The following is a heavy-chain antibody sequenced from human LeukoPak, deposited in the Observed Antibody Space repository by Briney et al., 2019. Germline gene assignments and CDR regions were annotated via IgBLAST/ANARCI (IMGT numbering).Heavy chain of an antibody. J-gene: IGHJ4*02. CDR1: GFTFSSYA. CDR2: ISGSGGST. V-gene: IGHV3-23*01. CDR3: AKIGGTMIVVVIGYFDY. D-gene: IGHD3-22*01. Sequence: PGASLRLSCAASGFTFSSYAMSWVRQAPGKGLEWVSAISGSGGSTYYADSVKGRFTISRDNSKNTLYLQMSSLRAEDTAVYYCAKIGGTMIVVVIGYFDYWGQGTLVTVSS.